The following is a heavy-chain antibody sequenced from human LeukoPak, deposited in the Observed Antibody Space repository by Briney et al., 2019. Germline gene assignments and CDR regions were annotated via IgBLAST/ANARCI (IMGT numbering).Heavy chain of an antibody. CDR1: GYSFTSYD. V-gene: IGHV1-46*01. Sequence: ASVKVSCKASGYSFTSYDMHWVRQAPGQGLEWMGIINPSGGSTTYAQKFQGRVTMTRDTSTATVYMELSSLRSEDTATYYCAREGYSGSYTLPNDYWGQGTLVTVSS. CDR2: INPSGGST. CDR3: AREGYSGSYTLPNDY. J-gene: IGHJ4*02. D-gene: IGHD1-26*01.